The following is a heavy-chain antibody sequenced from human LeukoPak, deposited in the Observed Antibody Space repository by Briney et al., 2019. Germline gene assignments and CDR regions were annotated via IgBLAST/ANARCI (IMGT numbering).Heavy chain of an antibody. Sequence: GGSLRLSCATSGFIFSSDSMIWVRQAPGKGLEWVSSISSTGAYIYYADSLKGRFTISRDNSKNTLYLQVNSLRAEDTAVYYCAKSNGNYYDSSAYYYVYWGQGTLVTVSS. D-gene: IGHD3-22*01. CDR1: GFIFSSDS. CDR2: ISSTGAYI. CDR3: AKSNGNYYDSSAYYYVY. V-gene: IGHV3-21*04. J-gene: IGHJ4*02.